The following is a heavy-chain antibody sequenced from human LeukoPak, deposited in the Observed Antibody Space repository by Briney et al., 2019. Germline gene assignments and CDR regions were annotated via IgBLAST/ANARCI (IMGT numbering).Heavy chain of an antibody. CDR2: ISAYNGNT. D-gene: IGHD5-24*01. CDR1: GYTFTSYG. Sequence: VASVKVSCKASGYTFTSYGISWVRQAPGQGLEWMGWISAYNGNTNYAQKLQGRVTMTTDTSTSTAYMELRSLRSDDTAVYYCARVGPHRKMATTRYHFDYWGQGTLVTVSS. J-gene: IGHJ4*02. CDR3: ARVGPHRKMATTRYHFDY. V-gene: IGHV1-18*01.